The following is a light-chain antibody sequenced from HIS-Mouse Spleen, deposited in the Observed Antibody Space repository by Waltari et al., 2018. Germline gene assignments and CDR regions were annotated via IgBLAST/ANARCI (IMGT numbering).Light chain of an antibody. CDR1: ALPKQY. CDR3: QSADSSGTYV. V-gene: IGLV3-25*03. CDR2: KDS. J-gene: IGLJ1*01. Sequence: SYELTQPPSVSVSPGQTARITCSGDALPKQYAYWYQQKPGQAPVLVIYKDSERPSGIPERCSGSSSGTTVTLTISGGQAEDEADYYCQSADSSGTYVFGTGTKVTVL.